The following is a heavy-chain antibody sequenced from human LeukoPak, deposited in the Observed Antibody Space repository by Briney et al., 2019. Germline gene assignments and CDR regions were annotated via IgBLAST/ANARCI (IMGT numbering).Heavy chain of an antibody. CDR3: ARRNWNDVIIDY. CDR2: INHRGCT. D-gene: IGHD1-20*01. V-gene: IGHV4-34*01. Sequence: SETLSLTCAVYGVSFSGYYWSWIHQPPRKGLEWIGEINHRGCTSYNPSLTSRVTISVDTSKNQFSLELSSVTAAETAVYYCARRNWNDVIIDYWGQGTLVTVSS. CDR1: GVSFSGYY. J-gene: IGHJ4*02.